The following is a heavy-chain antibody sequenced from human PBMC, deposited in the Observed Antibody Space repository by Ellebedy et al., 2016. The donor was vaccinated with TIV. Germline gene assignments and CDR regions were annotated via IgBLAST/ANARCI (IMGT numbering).Heavy chain of an antibody. CDR2: VYYSGST. J-gene: IGHJ6*02. CDR1: GGSLSSTRYY. CDR3: ARDGVRQGMDV. V-gene: IGHV4-39*07. D-gene: IGHD2-21*01. Sequence: MPGGSLRLSCSVSGGSLSSTRYYWAWIRQPPGKGLEYIGSVYYSGSTYYNPSPKSRVTISVDTSKNQFSLKLGSVTAADTAVYYCARDGVRQGMDVWGQGTTVTASS.